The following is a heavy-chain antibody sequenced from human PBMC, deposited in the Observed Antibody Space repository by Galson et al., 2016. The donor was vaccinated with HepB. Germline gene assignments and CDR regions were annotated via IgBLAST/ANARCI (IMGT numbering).Heavy chain of an antibody. D-gene: IGHD3-3*01. CDR3: AKALDYDFWSAFDY. V-gene: IGHV3-23*01. Sequence: SLRLSCAASGFTFSSYAMNWVRQAPGKGLEWFSGIRVSGGTYYADSVKGRFTISRDNSKNTLYLQMNSLRAEDTAKYYCAKALDYDFWSAFDYWGQVALVTVSS. CDR2: IRVSGGT. J-gene: IGHJ4*02. CDR1: GFTFSSYA.